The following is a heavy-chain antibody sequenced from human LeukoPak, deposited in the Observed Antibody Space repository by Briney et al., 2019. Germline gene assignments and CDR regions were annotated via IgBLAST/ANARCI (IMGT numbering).Heavy chain of an antibody. CDR1: GDSISNYY. CDR3: ARPGIVGATGYFDY. CDR2: IFYSGST. Sequence: PSETLSLTCTVSGDSISNYYWSWIRQPPGKGLEWIGHIFYSGSTNYNPSLKSRATISIDTSKNQFSLKLSSVTAADTAVYYCARPGIVGATGYFDYWGQGTLVTVSS. V-gene: IGHV4-59*12. J-gene: IGHJ4*02. D-gene: IGHD1-26*01.